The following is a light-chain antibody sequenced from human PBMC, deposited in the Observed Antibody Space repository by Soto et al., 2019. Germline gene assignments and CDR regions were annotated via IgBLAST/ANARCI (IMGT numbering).Light chain of an antibody. V-gene: IGKV4-1*01. Sequence: DIVMTQSPDSLAVSLGERATINCKSSQSVLYSSNNKNYLAWYQQRPGQPPKLLISWASTRESGVPDRFSGSGSGTDFTLTISSLQAEDGAVYYCQQCYSTPQTFGQGTKLEIK. J-gene: IGKJ2*01. CDR1: QSVLYSSNNKNY. CDR3: QQCYSTPQT. CDR2: WAS.